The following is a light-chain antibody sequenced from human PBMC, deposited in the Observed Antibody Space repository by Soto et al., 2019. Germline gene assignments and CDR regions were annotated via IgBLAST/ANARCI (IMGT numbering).Light chain of an antibody. Sequence: QSVRTQPPSVSGAPGQRVTISCTGSSSNIGAVFDVHWYQQVPGTAPKLLIYENTKRPSGVPDRFSGSKSGTSASLAITGLQAEDEADYYCQSYDSGLSGWLFGGGTQLTVL. V-gene: IGLV1-40*01. CDR2: ENT. CDR3: QSYDSGLSGWL. J-gene: IGLJ2*01. CDR1: SSNIGAVFD.